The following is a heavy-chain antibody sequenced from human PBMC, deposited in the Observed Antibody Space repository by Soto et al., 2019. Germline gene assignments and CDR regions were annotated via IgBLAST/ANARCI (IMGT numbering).Heavy chain of an antibody. CDR3: ARDRIEAAGTPRFNYYYGMDV. J-gene: IGHJ6*02. D-gene: IGHD6-13*01. Sequence: GGSLRLSCAASGFPFSSYAMTWVRQTPGKGLEWVSGISGSGGITYYADSVKGRFTISRDNSNNTLFLQMHSLRADDTAVYYCARDRIEAAGTPRFNYYYGMDVWGQGTTVTVSS. V-gene: IGHV3-23*01. CDR2: ISGSGGIT. CDR1: GFPFSSYA.